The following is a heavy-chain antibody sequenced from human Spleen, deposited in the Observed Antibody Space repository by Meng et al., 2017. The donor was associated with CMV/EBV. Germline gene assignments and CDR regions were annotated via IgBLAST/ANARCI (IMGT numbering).Heavy chain of an antibody. D-gene: IGHD6-19*01. V-gene: IGHV1-2*02. CDR1: GTAFTGHY. Sequence: ASGTAFTGHYMPWVRQAPGQGLGWMGWINPGGGATIYAQNFQGRVRMTRDTSISTAYMELSGLRFDDTAVYYCVREDSSGWSYFDYWGQGTLVTVSS. CDR3: VREDSSGWSYFDY. CDR2: INPGGGAT. J-gene: IGHJ4*02.